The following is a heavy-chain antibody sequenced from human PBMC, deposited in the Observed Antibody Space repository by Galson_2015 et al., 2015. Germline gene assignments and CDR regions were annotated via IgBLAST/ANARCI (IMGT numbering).Heavy chain of an antibody. CDR1: GFTFSNSA. D-gene: IGHD1/OR15-1a*01. CDR2: IGGTGAKT. J-gene: IGHJ5*02. CDR3: ARVRATSWNKGDWLDP. Sequence: SLRLSCAASGFTFSNSAMTWVRQAPGKGLEWVAAIGGTGAKTYYSESAKGRFTVSRDNSKNTLFLQMNSLTADDTALYYCARVRATSWNKGDWLDPWGQGTLVTVSP. V-gene: IGHV3-23*01.